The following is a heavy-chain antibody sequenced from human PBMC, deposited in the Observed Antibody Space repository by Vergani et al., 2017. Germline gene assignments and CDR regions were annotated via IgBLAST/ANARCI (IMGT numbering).Heavy chain of an antibody. V-gene: IGHV3-21*01. CDR3: ARSLVAGKGGY. CDR2: ISSSSSYI. Sequence: EVQLVGSGGGLVKPGGSLRLSCAASGFTFSSYSMNWVRQAPGKGLEWVSSISSSSSYIYYADSVKGRFTISRDNAKNSLYLEMNSLRVEDTAVYFCARSLVAGKGGYWGQGTRVAVSS. D-gene: IGHD6-19*01. CDR1: GFTFSSYS. J-gene: IGHJ4*02.